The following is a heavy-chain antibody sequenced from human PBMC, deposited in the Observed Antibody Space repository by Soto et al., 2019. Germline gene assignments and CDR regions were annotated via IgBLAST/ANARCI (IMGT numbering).Heavy chain of an antibody. Sequence: QVQLQQWGAGLLKPSENLSLTCAVYGGSFSGYYWSWIRQPPGKGLEWIGEINHSGSTNYNPSLKSRVTISVDTSKNHVSLKLSSVTAADTAVYYCALLGITMVRGVDDYWGQGTLVTVSS. D-gene: IGHD3-10*01. J-gene: IGHJ4*02. CDR1: GGSFSGYY. CDR3: ALLGITMVRGVDDY. V-gene: IGHV4-34*01. CDR2: INHSGST.